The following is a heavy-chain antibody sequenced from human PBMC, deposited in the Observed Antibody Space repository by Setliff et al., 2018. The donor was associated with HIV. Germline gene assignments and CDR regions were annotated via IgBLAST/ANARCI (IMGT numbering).Heavy chain of an antibody. CDR3: ARVPYDILTGTTNADFDY. J-gene: IGHJ4*02. CDR2: VDPEDSET. Sequence: ASVKVSCKVYKSSFRDFYFHWVRQAPGGGLEWMGRVDPEDSETLYPEKFQDRVTISTDTSTATASREWGGLRSEDTAAPYCARVPYDILTGTTNADFDYWGKGAMVTVSS. CDR1: KSSFRDFY. V-gene: IGHV1-69-2*01. D-gene: IGHD3-9*01.